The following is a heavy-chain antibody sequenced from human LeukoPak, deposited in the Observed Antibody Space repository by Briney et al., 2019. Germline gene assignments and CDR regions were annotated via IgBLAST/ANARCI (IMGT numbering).Heavy chain of an antibody. J-gene: IGHJ6*02. CDR1: GGSISSYY. CDR3: ARGATVTTDILYYYYGMDV. CDR2: IYYSGST. D-gene: IGHD4-17*01. V-gene: IGHV4-59*12. Sequence: SETLSLTCTVSGGSISSYYWSWIRQPPGKGLEWIGYIYYSGSTNYNPSLKSRVTISVDTSKNQFSLRLSSVTAADTAVYYCARGATVTTDILYYYYGMDVWGQGTTVTVSS.